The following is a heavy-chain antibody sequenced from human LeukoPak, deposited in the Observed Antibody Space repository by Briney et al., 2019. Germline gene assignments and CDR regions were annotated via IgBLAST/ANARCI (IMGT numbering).Heavy chain of an antibody. CDR3: ARVFGNYQEAMDV. Sequence: SETLSLTCTVSGGSINNHYWSWIRQPAGKGLEWIGRIYTSGSTNYNPSLKSRVTISVDTSRNQFSLRLSSVTAADTAVYFCARVFGNYQEAMDVWGQGTTVTVSS. J-gene: IGHJ6*02. CDR1: GGSINNHY. D-gene: IGHD3-3*01. V-gene: IGHV4-4*07. CDR2: IYTSGST.